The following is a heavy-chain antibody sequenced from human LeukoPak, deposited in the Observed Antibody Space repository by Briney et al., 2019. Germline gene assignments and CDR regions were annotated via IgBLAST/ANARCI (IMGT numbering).Heavy chain of an antibody. Sequence: GGSLRLSCAPPGFTLTKAWMSWVRQAPGKWLDCVGRIKSKTDDGTKDYAGAVTGSLTILRDDSKISLYMHINTLITEDTTVYYCATSYLDSWSSKLPGAFDIWGQGTTVTVSS. CDR3: ATSYLDSWSSKLPGAFDI. J-gene: IGHJ3*02. D-gene: IGHD3-3*01. CDR2: IKSKTDDGTK. V-gene: IGHV3-15*01. CDR1: GFTLTKAW.